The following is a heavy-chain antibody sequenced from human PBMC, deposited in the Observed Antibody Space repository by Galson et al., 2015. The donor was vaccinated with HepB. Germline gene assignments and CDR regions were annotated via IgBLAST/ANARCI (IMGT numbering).Heavy chain of an antibody. D-gene: IGHD6-13*01. CDR3: AHRRLAADGGNYMDV. V-gene: IGHV2-5*02. Sequence: PALVKPTQTLTLTCNFSGFSFTTRGEGVAWIRQPPGKALEWLAFIYWDDDKRYSPSLNSRLSVTKDTSKNQVVLTLTNVDPVDTATYFCAHRRLAADGGNYMDVWGKGTTVIVSS. CDR2: IYWDDDK. J-gene: IGHJ6*03. CDR1: GFSFTTRGEG.